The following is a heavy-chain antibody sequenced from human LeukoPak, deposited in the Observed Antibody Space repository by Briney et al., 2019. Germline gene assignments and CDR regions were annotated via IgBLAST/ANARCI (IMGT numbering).Heavy chain of an antibody. CDR2: ISGSGGST. D-gene: IGHD3-10*01. J-gene: IGHJ4*02. CDR3: AKSYYGSGSLGYFDY. Sequence: GGSLRLSCAASGFTFSSYAMSWVRQAPGKGLEWVSAISGSGGSTYYADSVKGRFMISRDNSKNTLYLQMNSLRAEDTAVYYCAKSYYGSGSLGYFDYWGQGTLVTVSS. V-gene: IGHV3-23*01. CDR1: GFTFSSYA.